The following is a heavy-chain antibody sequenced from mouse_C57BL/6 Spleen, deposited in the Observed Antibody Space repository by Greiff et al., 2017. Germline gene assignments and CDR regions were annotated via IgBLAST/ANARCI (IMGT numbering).Heavy chain of an antibody. CDR2: ISSGGSYT. CDR1: GFTFSSYG. D-gene: IGHD2-3*01. CDR3: ARHDDYPFAY. J-gene: IGHJ3*01. V-gene: IGHV5-6*02. Sequence: DVMLVESGGDLVKPGGSLKLSCAASGFTFSSYGMSWVRQTPDKRLEWVATISSGGSYTYYPDSVKGRFTISRDNAKNTLYLQMSSLKSEDTAMYYCARHDDYPFAYWGQGTLVTVSA.